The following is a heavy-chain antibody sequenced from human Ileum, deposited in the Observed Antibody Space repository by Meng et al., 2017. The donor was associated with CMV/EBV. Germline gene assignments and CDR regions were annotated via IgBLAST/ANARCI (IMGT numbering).Heavy chain of an antibody. CDR1: FPNFT. V-gene: IGHV1-69*02. Sequence: FPNFTFSCVRQAPGHALEWMGRTIALAAITNYAKYFQGKLSITADTFRSTAYLELSDLRTEDTDVSYCASCHCSDTACSNRYFDYWGQGTLVTVSS. D-gene: IGHD2-8*02. CDR3: ASCHCSDTACSNRYFDY. CDR2: TIALAAIT. J-gene: IGHJ4*02.